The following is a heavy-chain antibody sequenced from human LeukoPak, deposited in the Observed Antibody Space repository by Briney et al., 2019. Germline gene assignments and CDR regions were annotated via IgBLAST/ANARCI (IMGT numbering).Heavy chain of an antibody. CDR3: ARDRLYSAFDI. Sequence: GGSLRLSCAASGFTFSRSWIGWVRQAREKGPGWVASTNEDGSEKYYVDSVRGRFTISRDNAKNSLYLQMYSLRAEDTAVYYCARDRLYSAFDIWGQGTMVTVSS. CDR1: GFTFSRSW. D-gene: IGHD2-15*01. J-gene: IGHJ3*02. V-gene: IGHV3-7*03. CDR2: TNEDGSEK.